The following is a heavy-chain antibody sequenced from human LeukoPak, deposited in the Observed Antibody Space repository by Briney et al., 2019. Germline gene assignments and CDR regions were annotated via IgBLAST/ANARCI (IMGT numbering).Heavy chain of an antibody. CDR3: ATRKKTRDGYGN. CDR2: IIPIFGAA. D-gene: IGHD5-24*01. CDR1: GGTFSSYA. Sequence: SVKVSCKASGGTFSSYAISWVRQAPGQGLEWMGGIIPIFGAANYAQKFQGSVTITTDESTRTAYMELSSLRSEDTAVYYCATRKKTRDGYGNWGQGTLVTVSS. V-gene: IGHV1-69*05. J-gene: IGHJ4*02.